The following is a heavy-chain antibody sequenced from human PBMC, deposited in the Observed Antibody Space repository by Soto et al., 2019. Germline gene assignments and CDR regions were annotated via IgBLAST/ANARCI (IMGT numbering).Heavy chain of an antibody. J-gene: IGHJ4*02. CDR1: GFTFSSYS. CDR2: ISSSSSTI. Sequence: GGSLRLSCAASGFTFSSYSMNWVRQAPGKGLEWVSYISSSSSTIYYADSVKGRFTISRDNAKNSLYLQMNSLRAEDTAVYYCASENYYFSGSPIGKYYFDFWGQGTLVTVSS. V-gene: IGHV3-48*01. D-gene: IGHD3-10*01. CDR3: ASENYYFSGSPIGKYYFDF.